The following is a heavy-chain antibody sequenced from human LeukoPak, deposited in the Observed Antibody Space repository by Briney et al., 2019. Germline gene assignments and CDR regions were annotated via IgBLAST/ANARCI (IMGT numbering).Heavy chain of an antibody. J-gene: IGHJ5*02. CDR3: ARGLGVVVAATNNWFDP. D-gene: IGHD2-15*01. V-gene: IGHV4-34*01. Sequence: SETLSLTCAVYGGSFSGYYWSWIRQPPGRGLEWIGEINHSGSTNYNPSLTSRVTISVDTSKNQFSLKLSSVTAADTAVYYCARGLGVVVAATNNWFDPWGQGTLVTVSS. CDR1: GGSFSGYY. CDR2: INHSGST.